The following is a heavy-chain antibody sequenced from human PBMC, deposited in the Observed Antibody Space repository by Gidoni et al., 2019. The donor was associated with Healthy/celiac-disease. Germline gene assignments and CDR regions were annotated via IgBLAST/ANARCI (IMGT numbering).Heavy chain of an antibody. V-gene: IGHV4-34*01. D-gene: IGHD1-26*01. J-gene: IGHJ6*02. CDR3: ARGRFSGDYYRYYYGMDV. CDR1: GGSFSGYD. Sequence: QVPLQQWGAGLLNPSETLSLTCPFYGGSFSGYDWSWIRQPPGKGLEWIGEIHHSGSTNYNPALKSRVTISVDTSKNQFSLKLSSVTAADTAVYYCARGRFSGDYYRYYYGMDVWGQGTTVTVSS. CDR2: IHHSGST.